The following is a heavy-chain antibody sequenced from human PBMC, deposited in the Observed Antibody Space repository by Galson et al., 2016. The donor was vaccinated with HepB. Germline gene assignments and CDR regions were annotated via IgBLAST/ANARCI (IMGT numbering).Heavy chain of an antibody. D-gene: IGHD4-17*01. CDR3: ASGETTVTADAFDI. CDR2: INPDGSAE. J-gene: IGHJ3*02. CDR1: GFTFSSYW. V-gene: IGHV3-7*01. Sequence: SLRLSCAASGFTFSSYWMNWVRQAPGKGLEWVANINPDGSAEYYVDSVKGRFTIPRDNAKNSLYLQMSSLRAEDTAVYYCASGETTVTADAFDIWGQGTMVTVSS.